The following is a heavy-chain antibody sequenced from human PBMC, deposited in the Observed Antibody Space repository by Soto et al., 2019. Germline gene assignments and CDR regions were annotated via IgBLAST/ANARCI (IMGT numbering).Heavy chain of an antibody. J-gene: IGHJ6*02. D-gene: IGHD5-12*01. Sequence: GSLRLSCTASGFTFGDYAMSWVRQAPGKGLEWVGFIRSKAYGGTTEYAASVKGRFTISRDDSKSIAYLQMNSLKTEDTAVYYCTRVVSGHDYTYYYYGMDVWGQGTTVTVSS. CDR2: IRSKAYGGTT. CDR1: GFTFGDYA. CDR3: TRVVSGHDYTYYYYGMDV. V-gene: IGHV3-49*04.